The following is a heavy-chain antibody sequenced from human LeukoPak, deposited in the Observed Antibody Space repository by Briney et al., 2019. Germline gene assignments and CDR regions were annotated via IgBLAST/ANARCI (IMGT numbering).Heavy chain of an antibody. Sequence: SETLSLTCTVSGGSISSYYWSWIRQPPGKGLEWIGYIYYSGSTNYNPSLKSRVTISVDTSKNQFSLKLSSVTAADTAVYYCARGRITMIVVVIPPRYFDLWGRGTLVTVSS. CDR1: GGSISSYY. CDR2: IYYSGST. V-gene: IGHV4-59*12. CDR3: ARGRITMIVVVIPPRYFDL. D-gene: IGHD3-22*01. J-gene: IGHJ2*01.